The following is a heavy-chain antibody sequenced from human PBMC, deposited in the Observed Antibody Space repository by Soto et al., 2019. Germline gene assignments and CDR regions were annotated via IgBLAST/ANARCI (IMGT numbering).Heavy chain of an antibody. D-gene: IGHD3-22*01. J-gene: IGHJ6*03. CDR3: ARVPGDNSDYHYYMDV. V-gene: IGHV4-34*01. Sequence: SETLSLTCAVYCGSFSDYYWSWIRQPPGKGLEWIGEINHSGSTNYNPSLKSRVTISVDTSKNQFSLKLSSVTAADTAVYYCARVPGDNSDYHYYMDVWGQGTTVTVSS. CDR2: INHSGST. CDR1: CGSFSDYY.